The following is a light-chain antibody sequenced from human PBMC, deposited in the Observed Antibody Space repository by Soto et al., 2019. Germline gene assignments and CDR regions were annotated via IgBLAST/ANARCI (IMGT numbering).Light chain of an antibody. CDR1: QSISSW. CDR3: QQYNSYSPWT. V-gene: IGKV1-5*03. J-gene: IGKJ1*01. CDR2: KAS. Sequence: DIQMTQSPSTLSASVGDRVTITCRASQSISSWLAWYQQKPGKAPKLLIYKASGLESGVPSRFSGSGSGTEFTLTISSRQPDDFATYYCQQYNSYSPWTFGHGNKVELK.